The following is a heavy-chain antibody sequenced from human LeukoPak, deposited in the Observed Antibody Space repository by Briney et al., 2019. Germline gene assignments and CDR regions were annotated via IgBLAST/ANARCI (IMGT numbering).Heavy chain of an antibody. CDR2: IYHSGST. J-gene: IGHJ3*02. CDR1: GGSISSSNW. CDR3: ARSISRAMIVVTTDAFDI. Sequence: SGTLSLTCAVSGGSISSSNWWSWVRQPPGKGLEWIGEIYHSGSTNYNPSLKSRVTISVDKSKNQFSLKLSSVTAADTAVYYCARSISRAMIVVTTDAFDIWGQGTMVTVSS. D-gene: IGHD3-22*01. V-gene: IGHV4-4*02.